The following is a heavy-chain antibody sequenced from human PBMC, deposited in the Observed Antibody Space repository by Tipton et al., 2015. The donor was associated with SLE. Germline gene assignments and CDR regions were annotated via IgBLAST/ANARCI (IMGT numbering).Heavy chain of an antibody. CDR1: GFTFSSYA. V-gene: IGHV3-64*01. J-gene: IGHJ3*02. CDR2: ISSNGGST. Sequence: GSLRLSCAASGFTFSSYAMHWVRQAPGKGLEYVSAISSNGGSTYYANSVKGRFTISRDNAKNSLYLQMNSLRAEDTALYYRARGDSGSYFDAFDIWGQGTMVTVSS. CDR3: ARGDSGSYFDAFDI. D-gene: IGHD1-26*01.